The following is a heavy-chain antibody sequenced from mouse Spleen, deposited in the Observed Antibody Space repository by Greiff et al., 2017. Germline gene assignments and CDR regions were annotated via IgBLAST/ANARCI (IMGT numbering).Heavy chain of an antibody. Sequence: EVKVVESGGGLVKLGGSLKLSCAASGFTFSSYAMSWVRQTPEKRLEWVATISSGGGNTYYPDSVKGRFTISRDNAKNTLYLQMSSLKSEDTAMYYCARQRGYDYAHWYFDVWGAGTTVTVSS. CDR2: ISSGGGNT. D-gene: IGHD2-4*01. CDR3: ARQRGYDYAHWYFDV. J-gene: IGHJ1*01. V-gene: IGHV5-9*04. CDR1: GFTFSSYA.